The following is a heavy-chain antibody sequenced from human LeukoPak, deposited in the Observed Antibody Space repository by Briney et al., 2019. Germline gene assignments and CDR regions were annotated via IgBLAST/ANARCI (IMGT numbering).Heavy chain of an antibody. CDR2: VYYSGTT. CDR3: ARDPYSSSWYDGGLSFDY. V-gene: IGHV4-59*12. J-gene: IGHJ4*02. CDR1: GGSISSFY. Sequence: PSETLSLTCTVSGGSISSFYWTWIRQPPGKGLEGIGYVYYSGTTNYNPSLKSRVTMSVDTSKNQFSLNLNSVTAADTAVYYCARDPYSSSWYDGGLSFDYWGQGTLVTVSS. D-gene: IGHD6-13*01.